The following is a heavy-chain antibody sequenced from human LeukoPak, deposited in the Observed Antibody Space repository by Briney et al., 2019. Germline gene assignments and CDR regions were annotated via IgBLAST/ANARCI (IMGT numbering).Heavy chain of an antibody. Sequence: SETLSLTCAVSSGSISGYYWNWIRQPPGKGLEWLGFRYYSGATNYNPSLRGRVTISVDRSKSQLSLKMTSVTAADTAVYYCARALSGSPAVFDSWGRGTLVSVSS. CDR3: ARALSGSPAVFDS. D-gene: IGHD1-26*01. J-gene: IGHJ4*02. CDR2: RYYSGAT. CDR1: SGSISGYY. V-gene: IGHV4-59*08.